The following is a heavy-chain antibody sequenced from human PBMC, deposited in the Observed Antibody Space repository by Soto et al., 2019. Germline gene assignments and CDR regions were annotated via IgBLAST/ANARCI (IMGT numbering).Heavy chain of an antibody. CDR1: GGTFNNYG. J-gene: IGHJ6*01. CDR2: IIPVFGTT. Sequence: QVQLVQSGAEVKKPGSSVKVSCKASGGTFNNYGISWVRQAPGQGLEWMGGIIPVFGTTNYAQKFQGRLTITADDSANTAYMELTSLRCEDTAVYYCARANIKRPNWHHYFGMDVWGPRTPGTVS. CDR3: ARANIKRPNWHHYFGMDV. V-gene: IGHV1-69*01.